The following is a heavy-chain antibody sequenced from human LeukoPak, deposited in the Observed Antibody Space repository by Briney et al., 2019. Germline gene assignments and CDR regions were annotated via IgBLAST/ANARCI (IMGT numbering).Heavy chain of an antibody. V-gene: IGHV3-30*18. D-gene: IGHD6-19*01. CDR3: AKSGRIAVAGRSWFDP. Sequence: GGSLRLSCAASGFTFSSYGMHWVRQAPGKGLEWVAVISYDGSNKYYADSVKGRFPISRDNSKNTLYLQMNSLRAEDTAVYYCAKSGRIAVAGRSWFDPWGQGTLVTVSS. CDR1: GFTFSSYG. CDR2: ISYDGSNK. J-gene: IGHJ5*02.